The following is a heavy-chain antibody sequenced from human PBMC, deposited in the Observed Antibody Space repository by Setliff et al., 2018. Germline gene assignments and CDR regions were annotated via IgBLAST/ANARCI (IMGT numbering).Heavy chain of an antibody. Sequence: PSETLSLTCTVSGGPFSGASIWSWIRQPPGKGLEFIGYVYHSGTAKYDPSLESRAIMSVDASKNEISLKLKSVTPADTAVYFCAREGTPGPTNGNWFDPWGQGLLVTVSS. CDR3: AREGTPGPTNGNWFDP. D-gene: IGHD1-26*01. CDR1: GGPFSGAS. V-gene: IGHV4-59*01. J-gene: IGHJ5*02. CDR2: VYHSGTA.